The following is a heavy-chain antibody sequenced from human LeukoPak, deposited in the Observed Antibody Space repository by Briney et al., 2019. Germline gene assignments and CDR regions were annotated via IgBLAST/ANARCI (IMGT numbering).Heavy chain of an antibody. CDR3: ARPTNCGGDCYSTPDAFDI. J-gene: IGHJ3*02. CDR2: IYYSGST. D-gene: IGHD2-21*01. Sequence: SETLSLTCTVSGGSISSSSYYWGWIRQPPGKGLDGIGSIYYSGSTYYNPSLKSRVTISVDTSKNQFSLKLSSVTAADTAVYYCARPTNCGGDCYSTPDAFDIWGQGTMVTVSS. V-gene: IGHV4-39*01. CDR1: GGSISSSSYY.